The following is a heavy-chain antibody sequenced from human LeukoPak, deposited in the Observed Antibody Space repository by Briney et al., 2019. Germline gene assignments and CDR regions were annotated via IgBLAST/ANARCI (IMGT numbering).Heavy chain of an antibody. CDR3: ARNYHDTNGHLYYFDY. CDR1: GDSVSSNSAA. V-gene: IGHV6-1*01. CDR2: TYYRSKWYN. D-gene: IGHD3-22*01. J-gene: IGHJ4*02. Sequence: SQTLSLTFAISGDSVSSNSAAWNWIRQAPSRGLEWLGRTYYRSKWYNHYAVSVKSRITINPDTSKNQFSLQLNSVTPEDTAVYYCARNYHDTNGHLYYFDYWGQGTLVTVAS.